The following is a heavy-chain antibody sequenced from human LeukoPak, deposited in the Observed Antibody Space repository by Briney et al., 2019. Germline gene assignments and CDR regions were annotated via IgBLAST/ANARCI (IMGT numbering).Heavy chain of an antibody. CDR1: GFTFDDYA. J-gene: IGHJ4*02. V-gene: IGHV3-23*01. CDR3: AKSGGSYVLTTHDY. D-gene: IGHD1-26*01. CDR2: ISGSGGST. Sequence: GGSLRLSCAASGFTFDDYAMHWVRQAPGKGLEWVSAISGSGGSTYYADSVKGRFTISRDNSKNTLYLQMNSLRAEDTAVYYCAKSGGSYVLTTHDYWGQGTLVTVSS.